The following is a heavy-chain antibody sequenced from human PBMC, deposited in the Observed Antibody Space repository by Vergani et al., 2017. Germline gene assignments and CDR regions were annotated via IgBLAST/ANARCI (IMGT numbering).Heavy chain of an antibody. CDR2: VYPGDSDT. V-gene: IGHV5-51*03. CDR3: ARRDNSKYFDS. J-gene: IGHJ4*02. Sequence: EVQLVQSGAEVKKPRESLIISCQISGYTFTDYWIGWVRQRPGKGLEWMGIVYPGDSDTSYSPSFEGQVTFSVDKSITTAYLHWSSLKASDTATYYCARRDNSKYFDSWGQGALVTVSS. CDR1: GYTFTDYW. D-gene: IGHD2-15*01.